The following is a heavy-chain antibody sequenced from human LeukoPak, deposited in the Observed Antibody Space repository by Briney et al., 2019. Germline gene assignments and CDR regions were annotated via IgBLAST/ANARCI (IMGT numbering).Heavy chain of an antibody. CDR2: IIPILGIA. J-gene: IGHJ4*02. V-gene: IGHV1-69*02. CDR3: ARGPSTYYGSGSFYFDY. D-gene: IGHD3-10*01. Sequence: SVKVSCKASGGTFSSYTISWVRQAPGQGLEWMGRIIPILGIANYAQKFQGRVTITADKSTSTAYMELSSLRSEDTAVYYCARGPSTYYGSGSFYFDYWSQGTLVTVSS. CDR1: GGTFSSYT.